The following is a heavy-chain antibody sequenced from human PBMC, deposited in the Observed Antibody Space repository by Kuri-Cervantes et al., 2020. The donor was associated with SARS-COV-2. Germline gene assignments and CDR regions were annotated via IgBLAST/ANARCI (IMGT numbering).Heavy chain of an antibody. V-gene: IGHV4-34*01. CDR3: ARDLRPKAAAGTRNAFDI. CDR2: INHSGST. J-gene: IGHJ3*02. Sequence: SQTLSLTCAVYGGSFSGYYWSWIRQPPGKGLEWIGEINHSGSTNYNPSLKSRVTMSVDTSKNQFSLKLSSVTAADTAVYYCARDLRPKAAAGTRNAFDIWGQGTMVTVSS. D-gene: IGHD6-13*01. CDR1: GGSFSGYY.